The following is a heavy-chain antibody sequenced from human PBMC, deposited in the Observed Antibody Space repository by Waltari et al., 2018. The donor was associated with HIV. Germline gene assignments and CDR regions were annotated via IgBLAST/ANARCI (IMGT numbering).Heavy chain of an antibody. V-gene: IGHV3-74*01. Sequence: EAQLVESGGGLVQPGGSLRLSCAASGFTFSHYWMHWARQAPGKGMVWVARIYTDGGTVSSAESRKGRFTISRGHSKDTLYLQKNGRGAGDTAVYYCARRHSSVGILDSWGQGTLVTVSS. D-gene: IGHD6-19*01. CDR3: ARRHSSVGILDS. J-gene: IGHJ4*02. CDR1: GFTFSHYW. CDR2: IYTDGGTV.